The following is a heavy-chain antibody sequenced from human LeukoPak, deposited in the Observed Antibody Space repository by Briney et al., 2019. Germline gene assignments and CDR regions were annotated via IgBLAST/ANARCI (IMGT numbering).Heavy chain of an antibody. D-gene: IGHD4-23*01. CDR2: IYHSGST. Sequence: PSETLSLTCIVSGYSISSGYYWGWIRQPPGKGLEWIGSIYHSGSTYYNPSLKSRVSISVDTSKNQFSLNLSSVTAADTAVYYCARLHYGGNYGYYYYYMDVWGKGTTVTISS. V-gene: IGHV4-38-2*02. J-gene: IGHJ6*03. CDR1: GYSISSGYY. CDR3: ARLHYGGNYGYYYYYMDV.